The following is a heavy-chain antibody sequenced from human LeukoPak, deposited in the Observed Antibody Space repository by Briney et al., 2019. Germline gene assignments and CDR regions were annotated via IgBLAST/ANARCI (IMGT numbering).Heavy chain of an antibody. CDR2: IYASGNT. Sequence: SETLSLTCTVSGGSISSYYWSWVRQPAGKGLEWIGRIYASGNTNYDPSLKSRVTMTVDTSKNQFSLNLSSVTAADTAVYYCARGRGSSWYYFDSWGRGTLVTVSS. CDR1: GGSISSYY. V-gene: IGHV4-4*07. D-gene: IGHD6-13*01. CDR3: ARGRGSSWYYFDS. J-gene: IGHJ4*02.